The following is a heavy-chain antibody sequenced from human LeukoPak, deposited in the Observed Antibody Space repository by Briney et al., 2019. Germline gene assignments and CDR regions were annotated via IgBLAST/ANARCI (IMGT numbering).Heavy chain of an antibody. CDR3: ARHVGSGWTNFDY. J-gene: IGHJ4*02. CDR2: IYPGDSDT. V-gene: IGHV5-51*01. Sequence: GESLKISCKGSGYSFPSYWIAWVRQMPGKGLEWMGIIYPGDSDTRHSPSFQGQVTISADKSISTAYLQWSSLKASDTAMYYCARHVGSGWTNFDYWGQGTLVTVSS. D-gene: IGHD6-19*01. CDR1: GYSFPSYW.